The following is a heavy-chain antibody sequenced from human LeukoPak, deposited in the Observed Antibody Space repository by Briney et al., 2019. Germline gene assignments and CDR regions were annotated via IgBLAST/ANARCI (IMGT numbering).Heavy chain of an antibody. CDR2: ISSSNSYT. D-gene: IGHD4-23*01. CDR3: AKVSPERQRWSRGPSDY. J-gene: IGHJ4*02. Sequence: GGSLRLSCAASGFIFSDYYMSWIRQAPGKGLEWVSYISSSNSYTNYADSVKGRFTISRDNAKKSLYLEMNSLRAEDTAVYYCAKVSPERQRWSRGPSDYWGRGTLVTVSS. V-gene: IGHV3-11*06. CDR1: GFIFSDYY.